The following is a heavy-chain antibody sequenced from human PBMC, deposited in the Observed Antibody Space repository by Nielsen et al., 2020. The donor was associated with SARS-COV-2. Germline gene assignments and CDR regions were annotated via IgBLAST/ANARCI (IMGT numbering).Heavy chain of an antibody. J-gene: IGHJ4*02. CDR1: GFTFRFYT. Sequence: GESLKISCTVSGFTFRFYTMNWVRQAPGMGLEWVSSVSTSGTYKYYADSVKGRFTVSGDDAKDSLYLQMNTLRAEDTAVYYCAKWSPGSSSWLGDWGQGTLVTVSS. D-gene: IGHD6-13*01. CDR3: AKWSPGSSSWLGD. V-gene: IGHV3-21*04. CDR2: VSTSGTYK.